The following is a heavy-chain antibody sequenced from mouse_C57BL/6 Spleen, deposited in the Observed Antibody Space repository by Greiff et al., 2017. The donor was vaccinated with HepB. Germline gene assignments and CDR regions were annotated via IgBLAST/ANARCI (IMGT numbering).Heavy chain of an antibody. Sequence: EVQRVESGGDLVKPGGSLKLSCAASGFTFSSYGMSWVRQTPDKRLEWVATISSGGSYTYYPDSVKGRFTISRDNAKNTLYLQMSSLKSEDTAMYYCARLGYYGNSLDYWGQGTTLTVSS. J-gene: IGHJ2*01. D-gene: IGHD2-1*01. CDR1: GFTFSSYG. V-gene: IGHV5-6*01. CDR2: ISSGGSYT. CDR3: ARLGYYGNSLDY.